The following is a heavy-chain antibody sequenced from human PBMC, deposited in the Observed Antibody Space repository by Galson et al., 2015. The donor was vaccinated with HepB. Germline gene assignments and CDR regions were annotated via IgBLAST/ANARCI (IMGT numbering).Heavy chain of an antibody. Sequence: SLRLSCAASGFTFSSYAMHWVRQAPGKGLEWVAVISYDGSNKYYADSVKGRFTISRDNSKNSLYLQMNSLRAEDTAVYYCARDDTGYSSGWSLESSGYFDYWGQGTLVTVSS. CDR1: GFTFSSYA. CDR3: ARDDTGYSSGWSLESSGYFDY. V-gene: IGHV3-30*04. D-gene: IGHD6-19*01. CDR2: ISYDGSNK. J-gene: IGHJ4*02.